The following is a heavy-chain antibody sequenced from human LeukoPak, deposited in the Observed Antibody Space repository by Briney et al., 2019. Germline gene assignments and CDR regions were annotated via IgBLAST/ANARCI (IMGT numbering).Heavy chain of an antibody. V-gene: IGHV4-59*01. CDR2: IYYSGST. CDR1: GGSISSYY. Sequence: SETLSLTCTVSGGSISSYYWSWIRQPPGKGLEWIGYIYYSGSTNYNPSLKSRVTISVDTSKNQFSLKLSSVTAADTAVYYCARARGFLEWLPKNYYYYGMDVWGQGTTVTVSS. CDR3: ARARGFLEWLPKNYYYYGMDV. J-gene: IGHJ6*02. D-gene: IGHD3-3*01.